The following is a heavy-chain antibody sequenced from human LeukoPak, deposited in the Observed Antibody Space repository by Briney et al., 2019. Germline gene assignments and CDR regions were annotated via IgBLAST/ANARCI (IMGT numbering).Heavy chain of an antibody. Sequence: SETLSLTCTVSGGSISSYYWSWIRQPPGKGLEWIGEINHSGSTNYNPSLKSRVTISVDTSKNQFSLKLSSVTAADTAVYYCARASSGYSYGYQYNWFDPWGQGTLVTVSS. CDR3: ARASSGYSYGYQYNWFDP. J-gene: IGHJ5*02. CDR1: GGSISSYY. V-gene: IGHV4-34*01. D-gene: IGHD5-18*01. CDR2: INHSGST.